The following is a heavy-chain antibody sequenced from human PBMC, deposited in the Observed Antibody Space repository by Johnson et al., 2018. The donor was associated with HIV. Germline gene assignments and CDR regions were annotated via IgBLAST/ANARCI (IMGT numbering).Heavy chain of an antibody. D-gene: IGHD1-26*01. CDR1: GSNFDDYG. V-gene: IGHV3-48*04. Sequence: VQLVESGGGVVRPGGSLRLSCAASGSNFDDYGMSWVRQAPEKGLEWISYISSSGGTIFYADSVKGRFTISRAIAKNTLYLQMNSLRPEDTAVFYCAKEESGSFLAFDLWGQGTMVTVSS. CDR2: ISSSGGTI. J-gene: IGHJ3*01. CDR3: AKEESGSFLAFDL.